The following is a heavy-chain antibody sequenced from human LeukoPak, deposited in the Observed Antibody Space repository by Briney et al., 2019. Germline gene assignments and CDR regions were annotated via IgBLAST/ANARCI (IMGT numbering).Heavy chain of an antibody. Sequence: ASVKVYCKASGYTFTGYYMHWVRQAPGQGLEWMGWINPNSGGTNYAQKFQGRVTMTRGTSISTAYMELSRLRSDDTAVYYCARDSGITIFGVVMDLFDYWGQGTLVTVSS. CDR1: GYTFTGYY. J-gene: IGHJ4*02. CDR3: ARDSGITIFGVVMDLFDY. CDR2: INPNSGGT. D-gene: IGHD3-3*01. V-gene: IGHV1-2*02.